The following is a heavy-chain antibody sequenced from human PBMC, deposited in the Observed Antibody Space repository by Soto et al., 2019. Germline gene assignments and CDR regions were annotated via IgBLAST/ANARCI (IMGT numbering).Heavy chain of an antibody. CDR3: ARGLSGYKPKGA. CDR2: IGHSGST. V-gene: IGHV4-34*01. J-gene: IGHJ5*02. D-gene: IGHD2-2*02. Sequence: PSETLSLTCAVYGGTFSGYYWSWIRQPPGEGLEWIGEIGHSGSTNYNPSLKSRVTISKDTSKIQFFLNLTSVTAADTAVYYCARGLSGYKPKGAWGQGTLVTVSS. CDR1: GGTFSGYY.